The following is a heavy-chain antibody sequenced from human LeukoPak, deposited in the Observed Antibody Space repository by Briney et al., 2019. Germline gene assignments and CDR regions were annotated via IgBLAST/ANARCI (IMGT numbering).Heavy chain of an antibody. CDR1: GLPYSIHG. Sequence: GGPLSLLCAGSGLPYSIHGMIWPGQAPGKGREGVANIKQEGREKHHVHSEKGRFTISRDNAKNSLYAEVHSRRAEDTAVYCFARDRGAEAGTLVNYYYYYMDGWGKGTTVTASS. J-gene: IGHJ6*03. D-gene: IGHD6-19*01. V-gene: IGHV3-7*01. CDR3: ARDRGAEAGTLVNYYYYYMDG. CDR2: IKQEGREK.